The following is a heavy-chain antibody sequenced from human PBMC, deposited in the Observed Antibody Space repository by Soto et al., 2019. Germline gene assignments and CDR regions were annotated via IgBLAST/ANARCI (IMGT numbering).Heavy chain of an antibody. CDR3: ASIVGATLFDY. CDR1: GFTFSSYA. J-gene: IGHJ4*02. V-gene: IGHV3-30-3*01. D-gene: IGHD1-26*01. CDR2: ISYDGSNK. Sequence: QVPLVESGGGVVQPGRSLRLSCAASGFTFSSYAMHWVRQAPGKGLEWVAVISYDGSNKYYADSVKGRFTISRDNSKNTLYLQMNSLRAEDTAVYYCASIVGATLFDYWGQGTLVTVSS.